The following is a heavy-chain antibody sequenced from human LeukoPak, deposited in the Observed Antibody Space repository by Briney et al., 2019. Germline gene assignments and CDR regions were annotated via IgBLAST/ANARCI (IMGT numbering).Heavy chain of an antibody. Sequence: PGGSLRLSCAASGFTFKTYTMHWVRQAPGMGLEWVSSISSSSSYIFYADSVKGRFTISRDNAKNSLYLQMNSLRAEDTAVYYCASAHDSLAFSFDYWGQGTLVTVSS. V-gene: IGHV3-21*04. D-gene: IGHD5-18*01. CDR3: ASAHDSLAFSFDY. CDR1: GFTFKTYT. J-gene: IGHJ4*02. CDR2: ISSSSSYI.